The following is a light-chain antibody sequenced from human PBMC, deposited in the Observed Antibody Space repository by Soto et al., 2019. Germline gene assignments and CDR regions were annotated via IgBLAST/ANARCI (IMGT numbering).Light chain of an antibody. CDR1: QSVRNN. Sequence: TVMTQSPATLAVSPGERATLSCRASQSVRNNLAWYQQKPGQPPRLLIYGASIRATGIPARFSGSGSGTEFTLTISSLQYEDFAVYYCQQYNIWPPLTFGGGTKVEIK. V-gene: IGKV3-15*01. CDR2: GAS. CDR3: QQYNIWPPLT. J-gene: IGKJ4*01.